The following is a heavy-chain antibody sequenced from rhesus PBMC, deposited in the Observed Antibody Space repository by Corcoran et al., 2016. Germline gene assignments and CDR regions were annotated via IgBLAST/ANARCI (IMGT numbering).Heavy chain of an antibody. V-gene: IGHV1-198*02. J-gene: IGHJ4*01. CDR3: ARGWYCSSTYCSDIYFDY. D-gene: IGHD2-15*01. Sequence: QVQLVQSGAEVKKPGASVKVSCKASGFTFGSYAISWVRQAPGQGLEWMGVIMPLVGITNYPEKFQGRVTITADTSTSTAYMELSSLRSEDTAVYYCARGWYCSSTYCSDIYFDYWGQGVLVTVSS. CDR1: GFTFGSYA. CDR2: IMPLVGIT.